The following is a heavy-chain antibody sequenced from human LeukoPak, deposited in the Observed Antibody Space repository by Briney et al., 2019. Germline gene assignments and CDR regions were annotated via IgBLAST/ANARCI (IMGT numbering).Heavy chain of an antibody. D-gene: IGHD2-15*01. J-gene: IGHJ5*02. Sequence: ASVKVSCKASGYTFTAFYIHWVRLAPGQGLEWMGWINPDSGGTKFAQKFQGRVTMTRDTSITTAYMELTRLRYDDAAVYYCARGLLPMSNWFDPWGQGTVATVSS. CDR3: ARGLLPMSNWFDP. CDR2: INPDSGGT. V-gene: IGHV1-2*02. CDR1: GYTFTAFY.